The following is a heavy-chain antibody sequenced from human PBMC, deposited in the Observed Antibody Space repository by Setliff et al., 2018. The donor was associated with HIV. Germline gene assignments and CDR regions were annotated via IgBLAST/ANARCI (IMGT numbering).Heavy chain of an antibody. V-gene: IGHV1-8*02. J-gene: IGHJ5*02. CDR3: ARGGPLITMVRGVLRWFDP. D-gene: IGHD3-10*01. CDR2: MNPHSGKV. CDR1: GYNFVNYE. Sequence: GASVKVSCKASGYNFVNYEINWVRQANGQGLEWMGWMNPHSGKVGHAQKFQGRVTMTRDTSTGTVYMELSSLRSEDTAVYYCARGGPLITMVRGVLRWFDPWGQGTLVTVSS.